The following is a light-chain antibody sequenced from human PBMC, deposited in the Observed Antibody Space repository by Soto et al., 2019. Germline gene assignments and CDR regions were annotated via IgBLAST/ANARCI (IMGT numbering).Light chain of an antibody. CDR1: SSDVGSYNR. Sequence: QSVLTQPPSVSGSPGQSVTISCTGTSSDVGSYNRVSWYQQPPGTAPKLMIYEVSNLPSGVPDRFSGSKSGNTASLTISGLQAEDEADYYCSSYTSSSTHVFGTVTKVTVL. CDR3: SSYTSSSTHV. J-gene: IGLJ1*01. CDR2: EVS. V-gene: IGLV2-18*02.